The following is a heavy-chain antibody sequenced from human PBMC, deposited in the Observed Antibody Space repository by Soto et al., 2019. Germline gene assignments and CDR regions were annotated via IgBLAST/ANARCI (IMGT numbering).Heavy chain of an antibody. J-gene: IGHJ4*02. CDR2: IYYSGST. D-gene: IGHD2-15*01. CDR1: GGSISSSSYY. CDR3: ARIRVRCSGGSCYPRVMGH. Sequence: PSVTLSLTWTVSGGSISSSSYYWGWIRQPPGKGLEWMGRIYYSGSTYYNPSLKSRVTTSVDTSKNQFSLQLSCLTAADTAVYYCARIRVRCSGGSCYPRVMGHWGQGTLVTVSS. V-gene: IGHV4-39*01.